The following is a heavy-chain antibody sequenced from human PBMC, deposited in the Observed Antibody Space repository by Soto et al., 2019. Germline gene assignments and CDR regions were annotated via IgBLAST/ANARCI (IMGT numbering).Heavy chain of an antibody. J-gene: IGHJ1*01. D-gene: IGHD3-10*01. CDR1: GGSISGTNEY. V-gene: IGHV4-39*02. CDR2: IHYDGRT. Sequence: QLQLQESGPGLVEPSETLSLTCTVSGGSISGTNEYWVWIRQPPGKGLERIASIHYDGRTYYTPSLKSRLPISADTSKNHFSLKLSSVTAADPAVYYCARTYFGSGSYSYWGQGTLVIVSS. CDR3: ARTYFGSGSYSY.